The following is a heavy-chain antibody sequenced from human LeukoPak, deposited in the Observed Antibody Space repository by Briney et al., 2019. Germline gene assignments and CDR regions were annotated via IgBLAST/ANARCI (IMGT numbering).Heavy chain of an antibody. CDR1: GGSISSSSYY. CDR3: ASLRFLGWPNFDY. D-gene: IGHD3-3*01. J-gene: IGHJ4*02. CDR2: IYYSGST. V-gene: IGHV4-39*07. Sequence: KPSETLSLTCTVSGGSISSSSYYWGWIRQPPGKGLEWIGSIYYSGSTYYSPSLKSRVTISVDTSKNQFSLKLSSVTAADTAVYYCASLRFLGWPNFDYWGQGTLVTVSS.